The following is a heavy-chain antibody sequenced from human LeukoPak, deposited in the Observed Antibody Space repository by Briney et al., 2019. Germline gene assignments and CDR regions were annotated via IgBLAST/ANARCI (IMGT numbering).Heavy chain of an antibody. CDR3: TTTYYDFWTGLLFLFDY. V-gene: IGHV3-15*07. CDR2: IKSKTGGGTT. D-gene: IGHD3-3*01. Sequence: SGGSLRLSCAASGFTFSNAWMNWVRQAPGKGLEWVGRIKSKTGGGTTDYAAPVKGRFTISRDDSKNTLYLQMNSLKTEDTAVYYCTTTYYDFWTGLLFLFDYWGQGTLVTVSS. CDR1: GFTFSNAW. J-gene: IGHJ4*02.